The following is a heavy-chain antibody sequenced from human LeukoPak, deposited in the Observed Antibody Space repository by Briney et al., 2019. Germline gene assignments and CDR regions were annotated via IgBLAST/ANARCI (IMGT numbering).Heavy chain of an antibody. CDR1: GFTFSSYA. Sequence: GGSLRLSCADSGFTFSSYAMSWVRQAPGKGLEWVSAISGSGGSTYYADSVKGRFTISRDNSKNTLYLQMNSLRAEDTAVYYCAKVPREGYCSGGSCYVFYFDYWGQGTLVTVSS. CDR2: ISGSGGST. J-gene: IGHJ4*02. D-gene: IGHD2-15*01. V-gene: IGHV3-23*01. CDR3: AKVPREGYCSGGSCYVFYFDY.